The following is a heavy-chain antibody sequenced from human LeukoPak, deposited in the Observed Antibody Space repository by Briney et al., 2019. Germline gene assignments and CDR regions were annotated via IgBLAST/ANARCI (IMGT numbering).Heavy chain of an antibody. Sequence: SVKVSCKASGGTFSSYAISWVRQAPGQGLEWMRGIIPIFGTANYAQKFQGRVTITADKSTSTAYMELSSLRSEDTAVYYCARDSGDTAMVNYYYYYMDVWGKGTTVTVSS. CDR1: GGTFSSYA. D-gene: IGHD5-18*01. CDR2: IIPIFGTA. V-gene: IGHV1-69*06. J-gene: IGHJ6*03. CDR3: ARDSGDTAMVNYYYYYMDV.